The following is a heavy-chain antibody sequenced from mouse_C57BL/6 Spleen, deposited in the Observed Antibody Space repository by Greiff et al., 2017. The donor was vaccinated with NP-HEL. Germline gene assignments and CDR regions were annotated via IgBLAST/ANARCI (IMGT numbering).Heavy chain of an antibody. CDR3: ASGRRGVKEY. CDR2: IDPSDSYT. Sequence: QVQLQQPGAELVMPGASVKLSCKASGYTFTSYWMHWVKQRPGQGLEWIGEIDPSDSYTNYNQKFKGKSTLTVDKSSSTAYMQLSSLTSEDSAVYYCASGRRGVKEYWGQGTSVTVSS. CDR1: GYTFTSYW. J-gene: IGHJ4*01. V-gene: IGHV1-69*01. D-gene: IGHD2-12*01.